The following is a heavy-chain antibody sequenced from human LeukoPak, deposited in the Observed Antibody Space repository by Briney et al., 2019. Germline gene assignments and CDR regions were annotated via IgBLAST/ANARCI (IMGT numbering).Heavy chain of an antibody. V-gene: IGHV1-8*02. CDR2: MNPNSGNT. CDR3: ARGPPLYSSGSVTGGY. CDR1: GGTSSSYA. D-gene: IGHD6-19*01. Sequence: GASVKVSCKASGGTSSSYAISWVRQAPGQGLEWMGWMNPNSGNTGYAQKFQGRVTMTRNTSISTAYMELSSLRSEDTAVYYCARGPPLYSSGSVTGGYWGQGTLVTVSS. J-gene: IGHJ4*02.